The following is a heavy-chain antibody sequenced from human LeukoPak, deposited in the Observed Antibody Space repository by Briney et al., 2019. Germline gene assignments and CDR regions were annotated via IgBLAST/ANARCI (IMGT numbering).Heavy chain of an antibody. CDR2: ISSSGSTI. CDR1: GFTFSSYE. V-gene: IGHV3-48*03. D-gene: IGHD4-17*01. CDR3: ARDETVTTLGKEA. Sequence: GGSLRLSCAASGFTFSSYEMNWVRQAPGRGLEWVSYISSSGSTIYYADSVKGRFTISRDNAKNSLYLQMSSLRAEDTAVYYCARDETVTTLGKEAWGQGTLVTVSS. J-gene: IGHJ5*02.